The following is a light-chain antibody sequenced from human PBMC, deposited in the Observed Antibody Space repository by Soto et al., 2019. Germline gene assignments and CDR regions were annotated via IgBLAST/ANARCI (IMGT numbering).Light chain of an antibody. CDR1: SSDVDAYNY. CDR2: DVT. J-gene: IGLJ1*01. V-gene: IGLV2-14*03. CDR3: LSYTTSSTLV. Sequence: QSALTQPASVSGSPGQSITLSCTGASSDVDAYNYVSWYQQHPGKPPKLMIYDVTNRPSGVPNRFSGSKSGNTASLTISGLQAEDEADYYCLSYTTSSTLVFGTGTKVTVL.